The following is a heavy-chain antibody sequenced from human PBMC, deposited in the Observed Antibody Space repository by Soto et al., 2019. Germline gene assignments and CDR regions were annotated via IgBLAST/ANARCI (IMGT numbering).Heavy chain of an antibody. CDR1: GGTFSSYA. CDR3: ARDVPPKYSSSSIGYFDL. CDR2: IIPIFGTA. D-gene: IGHD6-6*01. V-gene: IGHV1-69*12. Sequence: QVQLVQSGAEVKKPGSSVKVSCKASGGTFSSYAISWVRQAPGQGLEWMGGIIPIFGTANYAQKFQGRVTITADESTSTAYMELSSLRSEDTAVYYCARDVPPKYSSSSIGYFDLWGRGTLVTVSS. J-gene: IGHJ2*01.